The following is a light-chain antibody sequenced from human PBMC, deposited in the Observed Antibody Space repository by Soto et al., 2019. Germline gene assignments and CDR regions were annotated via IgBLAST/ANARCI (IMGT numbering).Light chain of an antibody. Sequence: EIVMTQSPATLSVSPGERATLSCRASQGISTTLYWYQQKPGHAPRLLIYGASTRATGIPARFSGSGSGTELTLTISSLQSEDFAVYYCQQYNIWPPWTFGQGTKV. CDR3: QQYNIWPPWT. CDR2: GAS. CDR1: QGISTT. J-gene: IGKJ1*01. V-gene: IGKV3-15*01.